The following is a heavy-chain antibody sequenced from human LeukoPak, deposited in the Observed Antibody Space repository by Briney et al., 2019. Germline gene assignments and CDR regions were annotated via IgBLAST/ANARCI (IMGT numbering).Heavy chain of an antibody. D-gene: IGHD1-26*01. CDR3: ARGRVWWELLRRFYYFDY. CDR2: INHSGST. J-gene: IGHJ4*02. CDR1: GGSISSSNW. V-gene: IGHV4-4*02. Sequence: PSETLSLTCAVSGGSISSSNWWSWVRQPPGKGLEWIGEINHSGSTNYNLSLKSRVTISVDTSKNQFSLKLSSVTAADTAVYYCARGRVWWELLRRFYYFDYWGQGTLVTVSS.